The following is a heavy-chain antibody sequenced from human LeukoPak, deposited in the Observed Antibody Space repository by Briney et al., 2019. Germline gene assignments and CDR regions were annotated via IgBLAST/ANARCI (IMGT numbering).Heavy chain of an antibody. Sequence: PGGSLRLSCAASGFTFSSYSMNWVRQAPGKGLEWVANIKQDGSEKYYVGSVKGRFTISRDNAKNSLYLQMNSLRAEDTAVYYCARELLWFGEFEDWGQGTLVTVSS. CDR1: GFTFSSYS. J-gene: IGHJ4*02. CDR2: IKQDGSEK. D-gene: IGHD3-10*01. V-gene: IGHV3-7*01. CDR3: ARELLWFGEFED.